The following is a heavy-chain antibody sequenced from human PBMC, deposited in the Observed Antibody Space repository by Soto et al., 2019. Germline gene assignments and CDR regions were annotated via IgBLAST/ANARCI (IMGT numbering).Heavy chain of an antibody. CDR3: ARGHHNDDAWWSLSRKFDP. Sequence: QVQLVQSGAEVKKPGASVKVSCKASGYTFIAYYIHWVRQAPGQGPEWMGWINPKSGGTKYARKVQVLDTMTRDTPISTAYMELSMLNSADTSVYYCARGHHNDDAWWSLSRKFDPWGQGTLVTVSA. V-gene: IGHV1-2*04. D-gene: IGHD2-15*01. CDR2: INPKSGGT. J-gene: IGHJ5*02. CDR1: GYTFIAYY.